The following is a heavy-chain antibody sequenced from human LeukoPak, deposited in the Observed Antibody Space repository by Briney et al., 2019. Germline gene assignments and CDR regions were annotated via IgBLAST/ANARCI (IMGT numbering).Heavy chain of an antibody. CDR3: VREEEGGTFDY. CDR2: IYPSAGYA. CDR1: GYIFTSYY. V-gene: IGHV1-46*01. Sequence: ASVKVSCKASGYIFTSYYIHWVRQAPGLGLEWMGIIYPSAGYANYAQTFQGRVTMAMDTSTSTVDMELSSLRSEDTAVYYCVREEEGGTFDYWGQGTLVTVSS. D-gene: IGHD3-16*01. J-gene: IGHJ4*02.